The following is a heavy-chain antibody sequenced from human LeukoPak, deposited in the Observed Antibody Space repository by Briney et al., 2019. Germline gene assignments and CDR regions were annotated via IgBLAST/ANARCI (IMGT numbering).Heavy chain of an antibody. CDR3: AREVNGLDY. J-gene: IGHJ4*02. CDR1: GGSISSYY. CDR2: IYYSGST. Sequence: PSETLSLICTVSGGSISSYYWSWSRQPPGKGLEWIGYIYYSGSTNYNPSLKSRVTISVDTSKNQFSLKLSSVTAADTAVYYCAREVNGLDYWGQGTLVTVSS. V-gene: IGHV4-59*01.